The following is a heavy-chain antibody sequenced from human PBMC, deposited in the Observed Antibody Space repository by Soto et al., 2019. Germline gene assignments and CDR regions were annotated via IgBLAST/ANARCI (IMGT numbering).Heavy chain of an antibody. CDR2: ISAYNGNT. Sequence: ASVKVSCKASGYTFTSYGISWVRQAPGQGLEWMGWISAYNGNTNYAQKLQGRVTMTTDTYTSTAYMELRSLRSEDTAVYYCARDRITVNVDYYYDMDVWGQGTTVTVSS. CDR1: GYTFTSYG. CDR3: ARDRITVNVDYYYDMDV. V-gene: IGHV1-18*04. D-gene: IGHD6-19*01. J-gene: IGHJ6*02.